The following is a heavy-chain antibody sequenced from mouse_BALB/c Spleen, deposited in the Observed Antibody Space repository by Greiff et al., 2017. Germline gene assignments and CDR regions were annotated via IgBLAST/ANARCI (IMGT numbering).Heavy chain of an antibody. CDR1: GYTFTSYW. V-gene: IGHV1-7*01. CDR2: INPSTGYT. J-gene: IGHJ4*01. D-gene: IGHD1-2*01. Sequence: VQLVESGAELAKPGASVKMSCKASGYTFTSYWMHWVKQRPGQGLEWIGYINPSTGYTEYNQKFKDKATLTADKSSSTAYMQLSSLTSEDSAVYYCAREVLRPYAMDYWGQGTSVTVSS. CDR3: AREVLRPYAMDY.